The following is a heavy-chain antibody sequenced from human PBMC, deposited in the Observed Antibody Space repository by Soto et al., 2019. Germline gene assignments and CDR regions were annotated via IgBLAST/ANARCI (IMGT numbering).Heavy chain of an antibody. D-gene: IGHD3-16*01. CDR1: GFTFSSYA. CDR2: ISGSGGST. Sequence: GGSLRLSCAASGFTFSSYAMSWVRQAPGKGLEWVSAISGSGGSTYYADSVKGRFTISRDNSKNTLYLQMNSLRAEDTAVYYCAKGMPYVLYYYYGMDVWGQGTTVTVSS. V-gene: IGHV3-23*01. J-gene: IGHJ6*02. CDR3: AKGMPYVLYYYYGMDV.